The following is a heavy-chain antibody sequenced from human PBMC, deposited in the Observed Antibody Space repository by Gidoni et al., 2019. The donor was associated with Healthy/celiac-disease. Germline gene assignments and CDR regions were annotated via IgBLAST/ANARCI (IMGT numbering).Heavy chain of an antibody. Sequence: QVQLVQSGAEVKKPGSSVKVSCKASGGTFSSYAISWVRQAPGQGLEWLGGVIPIFGTANYAQKFQGRVTITADKSTSTAYMELSSLRSEDTAVYYCARDEYGDSTLLYYYGMDVWGQGTTVTVSS. CDR2: VIPIFGTA. CDR1: GGTFSSYA. J-gene: IGHJ6*02. CDR3: ARDEYGDSTLLYYYGMDV. V-gene: IGHV1-69*06. D-gene: IGHD4-17*01.